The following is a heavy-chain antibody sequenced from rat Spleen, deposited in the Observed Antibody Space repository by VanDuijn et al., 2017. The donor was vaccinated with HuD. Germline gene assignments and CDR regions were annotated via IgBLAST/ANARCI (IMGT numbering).Heavy chain of an antibody. J-gene: IGHJ1*01. CDR2: IIYDGSDT. D-gene: IGHD1-10*01. CDR1: GFTLSDYN. Sequence: EVQLVESGGGLVQPGRSLKLSCEVSGFTLSDYNMAWVRQAPRKGLEWVATIIYDGSDTYWRDSVKGRFTISRDNAKSTLYLQMDSLRSEDTATYYCARHGTTRGWYFDFWGPGTMVTVSS. V-gene: IGHV5S10*01. CDR3: ARHGTTRGWYFDF.